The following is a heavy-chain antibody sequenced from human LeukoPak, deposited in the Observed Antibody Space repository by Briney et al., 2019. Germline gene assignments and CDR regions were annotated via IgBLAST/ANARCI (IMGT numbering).Heavy chain of an antibody. CDR1: GFTFSNYA. V-gene: IGHV3-23*01. D-gene: IGHD1-26*01. J-gene: IGHJ4*02. CDR3: AKDLIVAGGSYYGPRVFDY. Sequence: PGGSLRLSCAASGFTFSNYAMSWVRQAPGKGLEWVSAVSGSGGHTYYADSVKGRFTISRDNSKNTLYLQMDSLRAEDTAVYYCAKDLIVAGGSYYGPRVFDYWGQGTLVTVSS. CDR2: VSGSGGHT.